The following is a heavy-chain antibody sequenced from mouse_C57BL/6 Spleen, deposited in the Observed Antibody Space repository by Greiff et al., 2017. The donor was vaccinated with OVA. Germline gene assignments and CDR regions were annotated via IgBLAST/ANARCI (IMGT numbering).Heavy chain of an antibody. J-gene: IGHJ1*03. D-gene: IGHD1-1*01. CDR3: ARRDYYGSSYWWYFDV. CDR2: INPNNGGT. V-gene: IGHV1-18*01. CDR1: GYTFTDYN. Sequence: EVQLQQSGPELVKPGASVKIPCKASGYTFTDYNMDWVKQSHGKSLEWIGDINPNNGGTIYNQKFKGKATLTVDKSSSTAYMELRSLTSEDTAVYYCARRDYYGSSYWWYFDVWGTGTTVTVSS.